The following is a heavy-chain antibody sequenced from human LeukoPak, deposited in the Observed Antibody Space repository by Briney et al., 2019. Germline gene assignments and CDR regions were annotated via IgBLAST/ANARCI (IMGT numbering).Heavy chain of an antibody. D-gene: IGHD7-27*01. CDR1: GFTFSSYA. V-gene: IGHV3-23*01. J-gene: IGHJ4*02. CDR2: ISGSGGST. CDR3: ATRCVWGCPFFDY. Sequence: GGSLRLSCAASGFTFSSYAMSWVRQAPGKGLEWVSAISGSGGSTYYADSVKGRFTISRDNSKNTLHLQMNSLRAEDTAVYYCATRCVWGCPFFDYWGQGTLVTVSS.